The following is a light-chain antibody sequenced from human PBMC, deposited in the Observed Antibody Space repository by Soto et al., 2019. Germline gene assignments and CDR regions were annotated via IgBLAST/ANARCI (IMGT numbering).Light chain of an antibody. CDR3: ISYTDRQSYL. V-gene: IGLV2-14*03. J-gene: IGLJ1*01. CDR2: AVS. CDR1: SSDIGSYNH. Sequence: QSVLTQPASVSGSPGQSITISCSGTSSDIGSYNHVAWYQQFPGKSPKLMIYAVSDRPPGVPDRFSGSKSGITASLTISGLQTEDEADYYCISYTDRQSYLFGTGTKVTV.